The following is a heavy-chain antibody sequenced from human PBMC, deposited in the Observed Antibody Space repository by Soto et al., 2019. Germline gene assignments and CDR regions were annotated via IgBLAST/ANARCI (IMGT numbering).Heavy chain of an antibody. J-gene: IGHJ4*02. CDR1: GGSFSAYY. V-gene: IGHV4-34*01. D-gene: IGHD6-13*01. Sequence: SETLSLTCAVYGGSFSAYYWSWIRQSPGKGLEWIGEINHGGSTNYNPSLKSRVTISIDTSKNQFSLNLNSVTAADTAVYYCARHSSTYYGTLDYWGQGTLVTVSS. CDR2: INHGGST. CDR3: ARHSSTYYGTLDY.